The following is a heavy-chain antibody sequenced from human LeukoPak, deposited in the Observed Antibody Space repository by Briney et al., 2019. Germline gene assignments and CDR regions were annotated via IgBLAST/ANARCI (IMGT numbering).Heavy chain of an antibody. CDR3: AKDGNYYDSSGYGLYYYYYYYMDV. J-gene: IGHJ6*03. V-gene: IGHV3-33*06. CDR2: IWYDGSNK. CDR1: GFTFSSYG. D-gene: IGHD3-22*01. Sequence: QSGGSLRLSCAASGFTFSSYGMHWVRQAPGKGLEWVAVIWYDGSNKYYADSVKGRFTIFRDSSKNTLYLQINSLRAEDTAVYYCAKDGNYYDSSGYGLYYYYYYYMDVWGKGTTVTVSS.